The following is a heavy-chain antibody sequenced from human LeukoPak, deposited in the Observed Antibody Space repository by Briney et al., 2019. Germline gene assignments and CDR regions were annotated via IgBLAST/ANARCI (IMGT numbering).Heavy chain of an antibody. D-gene: IGHD1-26*01. CDR1: GYTLTELS. CDR3: ATDHPRRYSGSYQDTDV. CDR2: FDPEDGET. Sequence: ASVKVSCKVSGYTLTELSMHWVRQAPGKGLEWMGGFDPEDGETIYAQKFQGRVTMTEDTSTDTAYMELSSLRSEDTAVYYCATDHPRRYSGSYQDTDVWGKGTTVTVSS. J-gene: IGHJ6*03. V-gene: IGHV1-24*01.